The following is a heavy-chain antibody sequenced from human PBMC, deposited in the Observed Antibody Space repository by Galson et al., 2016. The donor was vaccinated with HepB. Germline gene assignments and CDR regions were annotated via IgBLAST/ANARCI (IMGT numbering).Heavy chain of an antibody. CDR2: ISGSGGST. V-gene: IGHV3-23*01. CDR1: GFTFSSYA. Sequence: SLRLSCAASGFTFSSYAMNWVRQAPGKGLEWVSYISGSGGSTYYADSVKGRFTISRDNSKNTVYLQMNSLRDEDTAVYYGAKDPGAGGTSYYYMDVWGKGTAVTVSS. CDR3: AKDPGAGGTSYYYMDV. J-gene: IGHJ6*03. D-gene: IGHD2-8*02.